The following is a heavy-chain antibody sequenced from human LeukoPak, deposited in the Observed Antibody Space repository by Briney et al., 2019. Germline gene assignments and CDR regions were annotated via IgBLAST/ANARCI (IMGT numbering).Heavy chain of an antibody. CDR3: ARGPLPKFCSGGSCYPWYFDY. CDR2: TYYRSKWYN. D-gene: IGHD2-15*01. Sequence: SQTLSLTCAISGDSVSSNSAAWNWIRQSPSRGLEWLGGTYYRSKWYNDYAVSVKSRITINPDTSKNQFSLQLNSVTPEDTAVYYCARGPLPKFCSGGSCYPWYFDYWGQGTLVTVSS. V-gene: IGHV6-1*01. J-gene: IGHJ4*02. CDR1: GDSVSSNSAA.